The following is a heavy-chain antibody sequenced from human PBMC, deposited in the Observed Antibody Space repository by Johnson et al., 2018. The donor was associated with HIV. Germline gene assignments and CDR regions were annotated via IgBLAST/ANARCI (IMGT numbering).Heavy chain of an antibody. Sequence: VPLVESGGGVVQPGGSLRLSCAASGFTFSSYGMHWVRQAPGKGLEWVAFIRYDGSNKYYADSVKGRFTISRDNSKNTLYLQMNSLRAEDTAVYYCAKDNPRLGGAFDIWGQGTMVTVSS. CDR2: IRYDGSNK. V-gene: IGHV3-30*02. J-gene: IGHJ3*02. CDR1: GFTFSSYG. D-gene: IGHD3-16*01. CDR3: AKDNPRLGGAFDI.